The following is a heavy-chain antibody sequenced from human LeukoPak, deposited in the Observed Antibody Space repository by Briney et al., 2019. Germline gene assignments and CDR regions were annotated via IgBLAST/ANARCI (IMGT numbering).Heavy chain of an antibody. Sequence: SETLSLTCTVSGGSISSGGYYWSWIRQHPGKGLEWIGEINHSGSTNYNPSLKSRVTISVDTSKNQFSLKLSSVTAADTAVYYCARGTSNIAARLLGRGCFDYWGQGTLVTVSS. D-gene: IGHD6-6*01. CDR2: INHSGST. J-gene: IGHJ4*02. CDR3: ARGTSNIAARLLGRGCFDY. V-gene: IGHV4-31*03. CDR1: GGSISSGGYY.